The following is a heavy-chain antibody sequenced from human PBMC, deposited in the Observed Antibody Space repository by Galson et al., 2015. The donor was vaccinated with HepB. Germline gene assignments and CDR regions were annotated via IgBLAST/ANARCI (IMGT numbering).Heavy chain of an antibody. D-gene: IGHD5-24*01. V-gene: IGHV3-48*01. CDR3: ARDLPQEMATMYY. CDR2: ISSSSSTI. J-gene: IGHJ4*02. Sequence: SLRLSCAASGFTFSSYSMNWVRQAPGKGLEWVSYISSSSSTIYYADSVKGRFTISRDNAKNSLYLQMNSLRAEDTAVYYCARDLPQEMATMYYWGQGTLVTVSS. CDR1: GFTFSSYS.